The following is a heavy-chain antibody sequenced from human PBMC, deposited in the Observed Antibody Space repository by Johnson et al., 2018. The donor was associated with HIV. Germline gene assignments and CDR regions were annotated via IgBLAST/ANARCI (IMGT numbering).Heavy chain of an antibody. J-gene: IGHJ3*02. V-gene: IGHV3-30*18. D-gene: IGHD2-15*01. CDR2: IQYDGTNK. Sequence: VQLVESGGGVVQPGRSLRLSCAASGFTFNDYGMSWVRQSPGKGLEWVAFIQYDGTNKNYADSVKGRFTISRDNYKNILYLHMNSMRDEDTAVYYCAKAEDEGLPFDTWGQGTMVTVSS. CDR3: AKAEDEGLPFDT. CDR1: GFTFNDYG.